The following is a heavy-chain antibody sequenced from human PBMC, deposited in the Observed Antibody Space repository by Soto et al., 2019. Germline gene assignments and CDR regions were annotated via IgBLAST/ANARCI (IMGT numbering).Heavy chain of an antibody. CDR3: ARCYFIGSGTYSRLADGFDY. CDR1: GFTFSSYA. Sequence: GGSLRLSCAASGFTFSSYAMHWVRQAPGKGLEWVAVISYDGSNKYYADSVKGRFTISRDNSKNTLYLQMNSLRAEDTAVYYCARCYFIGSGTYSRLADGFDYWGQGTLVTVSS. V-gene: IGHV3-30-3*01. CDR2: ISYDGSNK. J-gene: IGHJ4*02. D-gene: IGHD3-10*01.